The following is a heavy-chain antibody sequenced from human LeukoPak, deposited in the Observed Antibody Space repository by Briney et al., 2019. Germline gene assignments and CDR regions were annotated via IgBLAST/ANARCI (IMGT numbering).Heavy chain of an antibody. D-gene: IGHD5-12*01. CDR2: MNPNTGRT. J-gene: IGHJ4*02. V-gene: IGHV1-8*01. CDR1: GYTFTSYD. Sequence: ASVKVSCKASGYTFTSYDINWVRQATGQGLEWMGWMNPNTGRTGPAQRFQGRVTMTINTSTSTAYMELRSLRSEDTAVYYCARPLRGYSPFDSWGQGTLVTVSS. CDR3: ARPLRGYSPFDS.